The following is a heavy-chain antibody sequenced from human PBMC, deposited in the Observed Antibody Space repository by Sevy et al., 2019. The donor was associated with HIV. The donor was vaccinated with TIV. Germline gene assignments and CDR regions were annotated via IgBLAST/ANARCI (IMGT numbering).Heavy chain of an antibody. CDR2: LIGGGSRT. CDR3: GRGGSGSSNYWVH. D-gene: IGHD3-10*01. J-gene: IGHJ4*02. Sequence: GESLKISCAASGFSFSNYAMSWVRQAPGKGLEWVSTLIGGGSRTYYADSVTGRFTISRDNAKNTLYLQMNSLRIEDTGVYYCGRGGSGSSNYWVHWGQGSLVTVSS. CDR1: GFSFSNYA. V-gene: IGHV3-23*01.